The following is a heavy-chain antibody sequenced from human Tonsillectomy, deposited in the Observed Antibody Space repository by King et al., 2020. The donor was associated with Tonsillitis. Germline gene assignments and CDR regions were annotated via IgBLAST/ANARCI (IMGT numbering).Heavy chain of an antibody. Sequence: VQLQESGPGLVKPSQTLSLTCTVSGGSISSGGYYWSWIRQHPGKGLEWIGYIYYSGSTYYLPSLKGRVTISVYTSKNQFSLKLSSVTAADTAVYYCARDDRDYYGFTRFQHWGQGTLVTVSS. CDR1: GGSISSGGYY. V-gene: IGHV4-31*03. CDR2: IYYSGST. CDR3: ARDDRDYYGFTRFQH. J-gene: IGHJ1*01. D-gene: IGHD3-10*01.